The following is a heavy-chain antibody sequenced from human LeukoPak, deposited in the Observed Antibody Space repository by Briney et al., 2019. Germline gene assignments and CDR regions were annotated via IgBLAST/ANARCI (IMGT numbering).Heavy chain of an antibody. D-gene: IGHD1-26*01. CDR2: IYYSGST. J-gene: IGHJ6*03. CDR1: GGSISSRSYY. V-gene: IGHV4-39*01. Sequence: SETLSLTCTVSGGSISSRSYYWGWSRQAPGKGLEWIGSIYYSGSTYYNPSLKSRVTISVDTSKNQFSLKLSSVTAADTAVYYCAKGQVGATSVYYYYYMDVWGKGTTVTISS. CDR3: AKGQVGATSVYYYYYMDV.